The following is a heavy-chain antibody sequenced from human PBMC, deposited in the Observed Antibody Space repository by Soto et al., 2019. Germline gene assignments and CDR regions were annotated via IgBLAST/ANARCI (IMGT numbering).Heavy chain of an antibody. CDR2: IIHTGNT. CDR1: GGSFGGYY. V-gene: IGHV4-34*12. J-gene: IGHJ5*02. CDR3: AGRYCNSTSCLAGFDP. Sequence: SETLSLTCAVYGGSFGGYYWSWIRQPPGKGLEWIGEIIHTGNTKYKPSLKSRVTISVDTSKNQFSLKLTSVTAADTALYYCAGRYCNSTSCLAGFDPWGRGTLVTVSS. D-gene: IGHD2-2*01.